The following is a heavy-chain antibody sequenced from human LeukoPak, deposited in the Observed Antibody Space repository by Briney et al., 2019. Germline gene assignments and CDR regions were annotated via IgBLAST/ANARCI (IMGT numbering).Heavy chain of an antibody. CDR2: ISAYNGNT. CDR3: ATGNIQLWPPRPPYYYYMDV. J-gene: IGHJ6*03. CDR1: GYTFTSYG. Sequence: GASVKVSCKASGYTFTSYGISWVRQAPGQGLEWMGWISAYNGNTNYAQKLQGRVTMTTDTSTSTAYMELRSLRSEDTAVYYCATGNIQLWPPRPPYYYYMDVWGKGTTVTVSS. V-gene: IGHV1-18*01. D-gene: IGHD5-18*01.